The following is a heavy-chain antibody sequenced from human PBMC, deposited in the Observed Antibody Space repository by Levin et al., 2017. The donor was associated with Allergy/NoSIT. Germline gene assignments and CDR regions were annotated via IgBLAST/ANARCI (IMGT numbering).Heavy chain of an antibody. CDR1: GYSFTTYW. J-gene: IGHJ4*02. CDR3: ARRHYGSGERFDY. D-gene: IGHD3-10*01. Sequence: PGGSLRLSCQGSGYSFTTYWITWVRQMPGKGLEWMGRIDPSDSYTNYSPSFKGHVTFSADKSISTAYLQWSSLQASDTAMYYCARRHYGSGERFDYWGQGTLVTVSS. V-gene: IGHV5-10-1*01. CDR2: IDPSDSYT.